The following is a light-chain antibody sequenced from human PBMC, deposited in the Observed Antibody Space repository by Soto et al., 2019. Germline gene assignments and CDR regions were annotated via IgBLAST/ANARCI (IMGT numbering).Light chain of an antibody. Sequence: EIVLTQSPATLSLSPGESATLSCRTSQSVSSNSLAWHQQKPGQAPRLLMYAASSRAAGIPDRFSGSGSGTDFTLTISRLEPEDFAVYYCQHYNDWPPYTFGQGTKLEIK. CDR2: AAS. CDR3: QHYNDWPPYT. J-gene: IGKJ2*01. V-gene: IGKV3D-20*02. CDR1: QSVSSNS.